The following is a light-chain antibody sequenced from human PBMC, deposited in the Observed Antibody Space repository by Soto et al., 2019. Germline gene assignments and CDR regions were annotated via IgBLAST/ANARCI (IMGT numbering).Light chain of an antibody. CDR1: QTSSTNS. V-gene: IGKV3-20*01. Sequence: EIVLTQSPGTLSLSPGERATLFCRASQTSSTNSLAWYQQKPGQAPRLLIYGASSRATGIPDRFSGSGSGTDFTLTITRLEPEDFAVYFCQEYGTSRTFGQGTKVEVK. CDR3: QEYGTSRT. J-gene: IGKJ1*01. CDR2: GAS.